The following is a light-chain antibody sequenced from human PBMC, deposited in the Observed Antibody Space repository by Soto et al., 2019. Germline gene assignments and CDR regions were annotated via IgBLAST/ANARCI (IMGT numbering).Light chain of an antibody. CDR2: DAS. J-gene: IGKJ5*01. Sequence: DIQMTQSPSSLSASVGDRVTITCRASRSISTYLNWFQQRPGKAPKVLIYDASSLQSGVPSRFSVSGSGTDFTLTISSLQPEDFATYYCQQSYSTPITFGQGTRLEIK. V-gene: IGKV1-39*01. CDR3: QQSYSTPIT. CDR1: RSISTY.